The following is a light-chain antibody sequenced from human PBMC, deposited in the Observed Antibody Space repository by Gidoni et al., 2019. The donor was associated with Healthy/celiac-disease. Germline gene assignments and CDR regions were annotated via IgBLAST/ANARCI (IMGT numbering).Light chain of an antibody. CDR1: PSISSY. CDR3: QQSYSTPFT. Sequence: DIQMTQSPSSLSASVGDRVTIPCRASPSISSYLNWYQQKPGKAPKLLIYAASSLQSGVPSRFSGSGSGTDFTLTISSLQPEDFATYYCQQSYSTPFTFXPXTKVDIK. V-gene: IGKV1-39*01. J-gene: IGKJ3*01. CDR2: AAS.